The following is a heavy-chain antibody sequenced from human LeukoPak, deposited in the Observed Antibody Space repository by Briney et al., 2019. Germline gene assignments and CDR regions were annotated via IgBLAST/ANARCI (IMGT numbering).Heavy chain of an antibody. Sequence: SETLSLTCTVSGGSISSGGYYWSWIRQHPGKGLEWIGYIYYSGSTYYNPSLKSRVTISVDTSKNQFSLKLSSVTAADTAVYYCARVSVVRGVYYHCGMDVWGQGTTVTVSS. D-gene: IGHD3-10*01. CDR2: IYYSGST. CDR3: ARVSVVRGVYYHCGMDV. CDR1: GGSISSGGYY. V-gene: IGHV4-31*03. J-gene: IGHJ6*02.